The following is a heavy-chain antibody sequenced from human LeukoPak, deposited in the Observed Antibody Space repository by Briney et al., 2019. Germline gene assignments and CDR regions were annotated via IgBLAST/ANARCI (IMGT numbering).Heavy chain of an antibody. V-gene: IGHV3-48*01. D-gene: IGHD6-13*01. Sequence: GGSLRLSCAASGFTFSSYSMNWVRQAPGKGLEWVSYISSSSSTIYYADSVKGRFTISRDNAKNSLYLQMNSLRAEDTAVYYCARESYSSSWYLSRPLIPPDYGGGGPLVPVSS. CDR3: ARESYSSSWYLSRPLIPPDY. J-gene: IGHJ4*02. CDR2: ISSSSSTI. CDR1: GFTFSSYS.